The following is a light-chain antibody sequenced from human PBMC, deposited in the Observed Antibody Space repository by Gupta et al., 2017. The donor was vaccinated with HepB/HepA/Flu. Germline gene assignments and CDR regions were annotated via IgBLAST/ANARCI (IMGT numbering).Light chain of an antibody. CDR1: QSVYGN. CDR3: QQYNNLRT. CDR2: GTS. J-gene: IGKJ3*01. V-gene: IGKV3-15*01. Sequence: EIVMTQSPATLSVSPLERATLSCRASQSVYGNLAWCQQKAGQAPRRLIYGTSTRATGSPSSYSGGGSGAGYLKDFTLTSSSRQYEDFAVYYGQQYNNLRTFGHGTKVDIK.